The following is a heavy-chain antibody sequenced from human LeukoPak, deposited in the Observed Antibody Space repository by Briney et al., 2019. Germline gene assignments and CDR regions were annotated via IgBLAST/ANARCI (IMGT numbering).Heavy chain of an antibody. CDR3: AKAADQHYYYYFYYMDV. CDR2: ISFDGSSK. V-gene: IGHV3-30*18. J-gene: IGHJ6*03. Sequence: GGSLRLSCAASGFTFSSYGMHWVRQAPGKGLEWVAVISFDGSSKDYAESVKGRFTISRDNSKNTLYLQMNSLRVEDTAVYYCAKAADQHYYYYFYYMDVWGKGTTVTVSS. D-gene: IGHD2-2*01. CDR1: GFTFSSYG.